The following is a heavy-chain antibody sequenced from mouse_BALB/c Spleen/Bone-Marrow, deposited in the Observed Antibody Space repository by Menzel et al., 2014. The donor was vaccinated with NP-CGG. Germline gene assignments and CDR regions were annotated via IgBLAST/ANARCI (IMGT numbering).Heavy chain of an antibody. Sequence: VQLQQSGAELVKPGASVKLSCTASGFNIKDTYMHWVKQRPEQGLEWIGRIDPANGNTKYDPKFQGKATITADTSSNTAYLQLSSLTSEDTAVYYCANYYYGSSLFAYWSQGTLVTVSA. CDR2: IDPANGNT. CDR1: GFNIKDTY. CDR3: ANYYYGSSLFAY. V-gene: IGHV14-3*02. D-gene: IGHD1-1*01. J-gene: IGHJ3*01.